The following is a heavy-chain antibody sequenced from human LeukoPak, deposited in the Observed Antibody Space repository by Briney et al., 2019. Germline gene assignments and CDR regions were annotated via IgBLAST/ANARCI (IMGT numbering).Heavy chain of an antibody. J-gene: IGHJ4*02. D-gene: IGHD3-10*01. V-gene: IGHV4-30-4*01. CDR1: GGSISSGDYY. CDR3: AGEVMVRGVIIDY. Sequence: SETLSLTCTVSGGSISSGDYYWSRIRQPPGKGLEWIGYIYYSGSTYYNPSLKSRVTISVDTSKNQFSLKLSSVTAADTAVYYCAGEVMVRGVIIDYWGQGTLVTVSS. CDR2: IYYSGST.